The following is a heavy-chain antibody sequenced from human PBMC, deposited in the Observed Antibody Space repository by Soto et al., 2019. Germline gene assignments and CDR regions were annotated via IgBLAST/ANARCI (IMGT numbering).Heavy chain of an antibody. J-gene: IGHJ4*02. CDR3: ARSTMWTLDY. D-gene: IGHD2-21*01. CDR1: GFTFSSYA. Sequence: GGSLRLSCAASGFTFSSYAMHWVRQAPGKGLEWVAVISYDGSNKYYADSVKGRFTISRDNSKNTLYLQMNSLRAKDTAVYYCARSTMWTLDYWGQGTLVTVSS. V-gene: IGHV3-30-3*01. CDR2: ISYDGSNK.